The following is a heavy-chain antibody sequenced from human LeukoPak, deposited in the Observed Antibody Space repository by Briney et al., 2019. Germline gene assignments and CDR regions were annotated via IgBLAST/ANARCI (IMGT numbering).Heavy chain of an antibody. CDR3: TKRPVVVITTPYFDY. CDR1: GFTFSSYA. J-gene: IGHJ4*02. V-gene: IGHV3-23*01. CDR2: ISGSGTST. Sequence: GGSLRLSCAASGFTFSSYAMSWVRQAPGKGLEWVSTISGSGTSTYYADSVKGRFTISRDNSKNTPYLQMNSLRAEDTAVYYCTKRPVVVITTPYFDYWGQGTLVTVSS. D-gene: IGHD3-22*01.